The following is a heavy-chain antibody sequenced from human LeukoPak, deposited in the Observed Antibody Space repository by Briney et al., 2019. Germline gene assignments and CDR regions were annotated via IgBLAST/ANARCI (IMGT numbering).Heavy chain of an antibody. J-gene: IGHJ3*02. CDR3: AKDPNGNYIGAFDI. CDR1: GFTFSIYA. CDR2: IGVGGDTT. V-gene: IGHV3-23*01. Sequence: GGSLRLSCAASGFTFSIYAMHWVRQAPGKGLEWVSSIGVGGDTTYYADSVKGRFTISRDNSKSTLYLQMNSLRAGDTAVYYCAKDPNGNYIGAFDIWGQGTMVTVSS. D-gene: IGHD4-17*01.